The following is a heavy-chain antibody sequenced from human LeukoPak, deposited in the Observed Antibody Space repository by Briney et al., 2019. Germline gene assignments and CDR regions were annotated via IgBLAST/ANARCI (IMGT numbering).Heavy chain of an antibody. CDR3: AIACTAMVTGPYYCMYV. CDR2: ISGSGGST. D-gene: IGHD5-18*01. Sequence: PGGSLRLSCAAPGVTFSGYAMSSARQAPGKGLEWVSAISGSGGSTYYADSVKGRFTISRDNSKNTLYLQMNSLRAEDTAVYYWAIACTAMVTGPYYCMYVWGQGTTVTVSS. J-gene: IGHJ6*02. CDR1: GVTFSGYA. V-gene: IGHV3-23*01.